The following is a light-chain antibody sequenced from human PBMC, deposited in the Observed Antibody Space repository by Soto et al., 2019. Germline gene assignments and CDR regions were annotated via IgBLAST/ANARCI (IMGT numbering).Light chain of an antibody. CDR2: EAS. V-gene: IGKV1-5*03. Sequence: DIQMTQSPPTLSASVGDRVTITCRASQGISRDLAWYQQKPGTAPKLLIYEASTLESGVPSRFSGIRSGTEFTLTVSSLQPDDFATYYCQQYNDSFPYTFGQGTRLEIK. CDR1: QGISRD. J-gene: IGKJ5*01. CDR3: QQYNDSFPYT.